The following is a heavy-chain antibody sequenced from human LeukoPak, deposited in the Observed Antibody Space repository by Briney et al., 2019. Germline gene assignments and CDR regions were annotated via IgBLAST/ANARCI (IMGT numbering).Heavy chain of an antibody. D-gene: IGHD3-22*01. Sequence: GGSLRLSCAASGFAFSSYAMHWVRQGPGKGLEWVALVSYDGGSKYYADSVKGRITISRDNSKNTLHLQMNSLRTEDTAVYYCAREVTMIMSHAFDIWGQGTMVTVSS. CDR3: AREVTMIMSHAFDI. J-gene: IGHJ3*02. CDR1: GFAFSSYA. V-gene: IGHV3-30-3*01. CDR2: VSYDGGSK.